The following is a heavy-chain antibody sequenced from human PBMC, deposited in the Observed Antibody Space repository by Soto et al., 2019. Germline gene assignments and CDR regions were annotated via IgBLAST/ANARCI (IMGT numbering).Heavy chain of an antibody. Sequence: QVQLVESGGGVVQPGRSLRLSCAASGFTFSSYSMQWVRQAPDKGLEWVGVISYDGRNKYYTDSVKGRFTISRDNSKNTVYLQMNSLRVGDTAVYYCARDGAAAGTFDYWCQGTPVTVSS. D-gene: IGHD6-13*01. CDR1: GFTFSSYS. CDR3: ARDGAAAGTFDY. V-gene: IGHV3-30*03. CDR2: ISYDGRNK. J-gene: IGHJ4*02.